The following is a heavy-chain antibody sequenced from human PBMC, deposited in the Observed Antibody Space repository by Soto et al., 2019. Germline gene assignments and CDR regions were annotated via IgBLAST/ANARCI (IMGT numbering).Heavy chain of an antibody. D-gene: IGHD2-8*01. CDR3: AKGGTSYNWFDP. V-gene: IGHV3-74*01. CDR1: GFTFSTYW. Sequence: GGSLRLSCAASGFTFSTYWMHWVRQAPGKGLVWVSHISGDGSSTTYADFVKGRFTISRDNAKNSLYLQMNSLRAEDTAVYYCAKGGTSYNWFDPWGQGTLVTVSS. CDR2: ISGDGSST. J-gene: IGHJ5*02.